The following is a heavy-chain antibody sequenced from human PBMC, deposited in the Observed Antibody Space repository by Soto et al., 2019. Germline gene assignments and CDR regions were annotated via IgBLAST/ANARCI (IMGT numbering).Heavy chain of an antibody. D-gene: IGHD2-2*02. CDR2: INPDGTEN. CDR3: ARDILYTNFDY. Sequence: PGGSMILSCAVSGFSFRDYWMTWIRQAPGKGLEWLANINPDGTENYYVDSVKGRFTISRDNAKNSLYLQMNSLRAEDTAVYYCARDILYTNFDYWGQGALVTVSS. J-gene: IGHJ4*02. V-gene: IGHV3-7*05. CDR1: GFSFRDYW.